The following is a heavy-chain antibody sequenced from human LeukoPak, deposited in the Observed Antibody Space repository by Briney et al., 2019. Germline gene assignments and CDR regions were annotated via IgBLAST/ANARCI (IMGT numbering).Heavy chain of an antibody. V-gene: IGHV3-21*01. D-gene: IGHD2-21*01. CDR2: ISGSGSYI. CDR3: ATSNIPNYDMDV. J-gene: IGHJ6*02. CDR1: GFTFSSYA. Sequence: TSGGSLRLSCAASGFTFSSYAMNWVRQAPGKGLEWVSSISGSGSYIYYADSVKGRFTISRDNAKNSLYLQMSSLRAEDTSVYYCATSNIPNYDMDVWGQGTTVTVFS.